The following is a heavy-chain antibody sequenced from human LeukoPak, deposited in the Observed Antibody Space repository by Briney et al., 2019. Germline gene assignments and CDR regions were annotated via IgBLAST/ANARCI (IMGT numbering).Heavy chain of an antibody. V-gene: IGHV3-13*01. CDR1: GFTFSSYD. Sequence: GGSLRLSCAASGFTFSSYDMHWVRQATGKGLEWVSAIGTAGDTYYPGSVKGRFTISRENAKNSLYLQMNSLRAGDTAVYYCARGTRGSSVHLAYWGQGTLVTVSS. CDR2: IGTAGDT. D-gene: IGHD6-19*01. J-gene: IGHJ4*02. CDR3: ARGTRGSSVHLAY.